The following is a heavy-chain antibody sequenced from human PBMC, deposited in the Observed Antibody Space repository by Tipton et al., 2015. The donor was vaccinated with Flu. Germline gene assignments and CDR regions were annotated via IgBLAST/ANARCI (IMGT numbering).Heavy chain of an antibody. CDR1: GGSMSSFY. CDR3: ARGSGSGTYVIFDY. D-gene: IGHD3-10*01. V-gene: IGHV4-4*07. Sequence: TLSLTCTVSGGSMSSFYWSWIRQPAGKGLEWIGRMYTSGTAKYHPSFKSRVTMSVDTSRNQFSLKLSSVTAADTASYYCARGSGSGTYVIFDYWGQGTLVSVSS. J-gene: IGHJ4*02. CDR2: MYTSGTA.